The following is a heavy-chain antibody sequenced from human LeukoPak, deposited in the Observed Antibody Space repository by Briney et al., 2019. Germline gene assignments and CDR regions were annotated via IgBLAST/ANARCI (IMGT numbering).Heavy chain of an antibody. D-gene: IGHD3-22*01. V-gene: IGHV3-23*01. CDR1: GFTFGSFA. CDR2: ISGSGGTT. CDR3: AVHSSDYYSIGI. J-gene: IGHJ4*02. Sequence: GGSLRLSCAASGFTFGSFAMSWVRQAPGKGLEWVSFISGSGGTTYYADSVKGRLTISRHNSNNTLFLQINSLRAEDTAVYYCAVHSSDYYSIGIWGQGTLVTVSS.